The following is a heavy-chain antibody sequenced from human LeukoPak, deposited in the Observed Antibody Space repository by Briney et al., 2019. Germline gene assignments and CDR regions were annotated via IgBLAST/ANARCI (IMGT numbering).Heavy chain of an antibody. CDR1: GFTFSSYG. V-gene: IGHV3-30*18. CDR2: ISYDGSNK. Sequence: PGGSLRLSCAASGFTFSSYGMHWVRQAPGKGLEWVAVISYDGSNKYYADSVKGRFTISRDNSKNTLYLQMNSLRAEDTAAYYCAKSLGLPSGTNHSGDYWGQGTLVTVSS. CDR3: AKSLGLPSGTNHSGDY. J-gene: IGHJ4*02. D-gene: IGHD3-10*01.